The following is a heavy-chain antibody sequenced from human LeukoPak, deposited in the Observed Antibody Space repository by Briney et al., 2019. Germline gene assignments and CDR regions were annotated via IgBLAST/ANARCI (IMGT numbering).Heavy chain of an antibody. D-gene: IGHD6-19*01. Sequence: GGSLRLSCEASGFTFSSYGMSWVRQAPGRGLEWVSSISGSGGSTNYADSVKGRFTISRDNSENTLYLQMNTLRAEDTAVYYCAKDGSSGWTRSFDYWGQGTLVTVSS. CDR2: ISGSGGST. J-gene: IGHJ4*02. CDR1: GFTFSSYG. V-gene: IGHV3-23*01. CDR3: AKDGSSGWTRSFDY.